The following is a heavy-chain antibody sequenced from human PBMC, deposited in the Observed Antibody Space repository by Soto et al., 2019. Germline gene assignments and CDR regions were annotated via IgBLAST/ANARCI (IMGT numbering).Heavy chain of an antibody. CDR3: ARLGVVIPHLNWFDP. Sequence: GGSLRLSCAASGFTFSSYAMSWVRQAPGKGLEWVSAISGSGGSTYYADSVKGRFTTSRDNAKNSLDLQMNSLRAEDTAVYYCARLGVVIPHLNWFDPWGQGTLVTVSS. CDR1: GFTFSSYA. D-gene: IGHD3-3*01. J-gene: IGHJ5*02. V-gene: IGHV3-23*01. CDR2: ISGSGGST.